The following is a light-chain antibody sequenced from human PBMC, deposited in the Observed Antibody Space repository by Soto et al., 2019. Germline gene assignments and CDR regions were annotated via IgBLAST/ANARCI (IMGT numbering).Light chain of an antibody. CDR1: QSLNSR. V-gene: IGKV1-5*01. J-gene: IGKJ1*01. CDR3: QQRYNWPPT. CDR2: DAS. Sequence: RRLNGSTSNLPASVGDKVTRTARAAQSLNSRLAWYQHRPGKAPRLLIYDASTLESGVPSRFSGSGSGTEFTLTINNLQPEDFALYYCQQRYNWPPTFGQGTKVDIK.